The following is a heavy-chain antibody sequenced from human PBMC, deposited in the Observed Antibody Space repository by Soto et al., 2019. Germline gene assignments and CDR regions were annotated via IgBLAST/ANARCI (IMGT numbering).Heavy chain of an antibody. CDR2: INAGNGNT. CDR3: ARDGYSYGSYFDY. D-gene: IGHD5-18*01. Sequence: QVQLVQSGAEVKKPGASVKVSCKASGYTFTSYAMHWVRQAPGQRLEWMGWINAGNGNTKYSQKFQGRVTITRDTSASTAYMELSSLRSEDTAVYYCARDGYSYGSYFDYWGQGTLVTVSS. V-gene: IGHV1-3*01. CDR1: GYTFTSYA. J-gene: IGHJ4*02.